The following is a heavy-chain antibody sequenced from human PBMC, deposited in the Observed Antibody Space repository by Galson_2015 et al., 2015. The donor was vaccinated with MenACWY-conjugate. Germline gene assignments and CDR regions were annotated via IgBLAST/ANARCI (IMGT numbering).Heavy chain of an antibody. CDR1: GGSISSSSYY. CDR2: IYYSGST. Sequence: SETLSLTCTVSGGSISSSSYYWGWIRQPPGKGLEWIGSIYYSGSTYYNPSLKSRVTISVDTSKNQFSLKLSSVTAADTAVYYCARHEGSGWPENFDYWGQGTLVTVSS. D-gene: IGHD6-19*01. J-gene: IGHJ4*02. CDR3: ARHEGSGWPENFDY. V-gene: IGHV4-39*01.